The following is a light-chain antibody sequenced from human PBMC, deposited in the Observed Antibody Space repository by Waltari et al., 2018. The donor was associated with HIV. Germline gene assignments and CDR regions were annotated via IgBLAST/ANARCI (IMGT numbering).Light chain of an antibody. V-gene: IGKV1-9*01. Sequence: DIQLTQSPSFLSASVGARVTITCRASQGISSYLAWYQQKPGKAPKLLIYAASTLQSGVPSRFSGSGSGTEFTLTISSLQPEDFATYYCQQVNSYPLTFGGGTKVEIK. CDR3: QQVNSYPLT. CDR1: QGISSY. CDR2: AAS. J-gene: IGKJ4*01.